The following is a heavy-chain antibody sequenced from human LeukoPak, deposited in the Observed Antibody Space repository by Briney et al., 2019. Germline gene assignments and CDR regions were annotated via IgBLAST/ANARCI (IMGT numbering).Heavy chain of an antibody. Sequence: SETLSLTCAVYGGSFSGYYWSWIRQPPGKGLEGIGEINHSGSTNYNPSLKSRVTISVDTSKNQFSLKLSSVTAADTAVYYCARGRGLNIAVAATFDAFDIWGQGTMVTVSS. D-gene: IGHD6-19*01. CDR3: ARGRGLNIAVAATFDAFDI. V-gene: IGHV4-34*01. CDR2: INHSGST. J-gene: IGHJ3*02. CDR1: GGSFSGYY.